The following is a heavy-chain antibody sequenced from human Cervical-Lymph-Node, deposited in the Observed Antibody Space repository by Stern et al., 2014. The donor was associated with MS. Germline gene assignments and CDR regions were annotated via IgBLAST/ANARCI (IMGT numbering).Heavy chain of an antibody. J-gene: IGHJ4*02. CDR2: INPSSGDT. V-gene: IGHV1-2*02. CDR1: EYNLIGQH. Sequence: VQLVESGTEVKPPGASVKVSCKTSEYNLIGQHIHWVRQAPGQGLEWMGWINPSSGDTISAQKFQGRISMTTDTSITTAYMELSRLTSDDTAVYYCAKGGLQRFWGQGTQVTVSP. CDR3: AKGGLQRF. D-gene: IGHD2-15*01.